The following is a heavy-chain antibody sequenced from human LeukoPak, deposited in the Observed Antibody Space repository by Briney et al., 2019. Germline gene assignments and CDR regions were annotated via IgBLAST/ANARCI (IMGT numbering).Heavy chain of an antibody. CDR3: ARCQYCGGDCCDAFDI. Sequence: GGSLRLSCAASGFTFSDYYMSWIRQAPGKGLEWVSYISSSGSTIYYADSVKGRFAISRDNAKNSLYLQMNSLRAEDTAVYYCARCQYCGGDCCDAFDIWGQGTMVTVSS. D-gene: IGHD2-21*02. J-gene: IGHJ3*02. CDR1: GFTFSDYY. V-gene: IGHV3-11*01. CDR2: ISSSGSTI.